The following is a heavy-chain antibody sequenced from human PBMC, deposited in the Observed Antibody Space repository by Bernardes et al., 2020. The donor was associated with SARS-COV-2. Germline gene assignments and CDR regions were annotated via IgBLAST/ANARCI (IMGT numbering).Heavy chain of an antibody. V-gene: IGHV1-18*01. D-gene: IGHD3-10*01. J-gene: IGHJ6*02. Sequence: AAAQVSCKASGYTFTSYGISWVRQAPGQGLEWMGWISASNGTTTYAQKLQGRVTMTTDTSTSTAYMELRSLRSDDTAVYYCARVFGAMVRGVIIGDYYYYGMDVWGQGTTVTVSS. CDR3: ARVFGAMVRGVIIGDYYYYGMDV. CDR2: ISASNGTT. CDR1: GYTFTSYG.